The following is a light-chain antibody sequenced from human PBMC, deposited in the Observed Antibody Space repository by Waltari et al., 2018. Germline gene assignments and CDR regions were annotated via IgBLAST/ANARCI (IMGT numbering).Light chain of an antibody. Sequence: QSALTQPASVSGSPGQSITISCTGTSSDIGDYNLVSWYQQHPGKAPKLIISAVYKRPSGVSSRFSGSKSDNTASLTISGLQSEDEADYYCCSYAGTTTYVFGTGTKVTVL. CDR1: SSDIGDYNL. CDR2: AVY. V-gene: IGLV2-23*02. J-gene: IGLJ1*01. CDR3: CSYAGTTTYV.